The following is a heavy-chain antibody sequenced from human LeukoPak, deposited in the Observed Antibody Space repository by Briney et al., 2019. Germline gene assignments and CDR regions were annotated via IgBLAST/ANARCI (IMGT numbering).Heavy chain of an antibody. CDR1: GFTFSDYY. Sequence: PGGSLRLSCAASGFTFSDYYMSWIRQAPGKGLEWVSYISSSSSCTNYADSVKGRFTISRDNAKNSLYLQMNSLRAEDTAVYYCARDYRYFDLWGRGTLVTVSS. CDR3: ARDYRYFDL. J-gene: IGHJ2*01. V-gene: IGHV3-11*06. CDR2: ISSSSSCT.